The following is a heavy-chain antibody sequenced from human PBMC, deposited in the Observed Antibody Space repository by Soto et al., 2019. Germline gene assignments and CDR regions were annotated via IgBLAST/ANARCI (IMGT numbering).Heavy chain of an antibody. Sequence: SETLSLTCAVSGGSISSSNWWSWVRQPPGKGLEWIGEIYHSGSTNYNPSLKSRVTISVDKSKNQFSLKLGSVTAADTAVYYCASTAPTVTTSNWFDPWGQGTLVTVYS. CDR2: IYHSGST. D-gene: IGHD4-4*01. CDR1: GGSISSSNW. CDR3: ASTAPTVTTSNWFDP. J-gene: IGHJ5*02. V-gene: IGHV4-4*02.